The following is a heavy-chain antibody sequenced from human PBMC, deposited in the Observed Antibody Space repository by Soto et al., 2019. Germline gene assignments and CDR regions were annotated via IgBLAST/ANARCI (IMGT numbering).Heavy chain of an antibody. CDR1: GYTFTSYY. J-gene: IGHJ6*02. CDR3: ARGFFREQLFYDGMDV. Sequence: GASVKVSCKASGYTFTSYYMHWVRQAPGQGLEWMGIINPSGGSTSYAQKFQGRVTMTRDTSTSTVYMELSSLRSEDTAVYYCARGFFREQLFYDGMDVWGQGTTVTVSS. CDR2: INPSGGST. V-gene: IGHV1-46*01. D-gene: IGHD6-13*01.